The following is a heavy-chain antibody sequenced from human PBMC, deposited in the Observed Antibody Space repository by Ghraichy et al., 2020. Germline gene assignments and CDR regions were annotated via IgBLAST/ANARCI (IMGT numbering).Heavy chain of an antibody. J-gene: IGHJ4*02. CDR2: INPDGSVV. Sequence: GGSLRLTCAASGFSTFWMHWVRQAEGKGLEWVSRINPDGSVVDYADSVKGRFIFSRDHASDTLYLKMNSLRGDDTAVYYCAGGNYYDSGTFPRALDYWGQGTLVSVS. CDR3: AGGNYYDSGTFPRALDY. V-gene: IGHV3-74*01. D-gene: IGHD3-22*01. CDR1: GFSTFW.